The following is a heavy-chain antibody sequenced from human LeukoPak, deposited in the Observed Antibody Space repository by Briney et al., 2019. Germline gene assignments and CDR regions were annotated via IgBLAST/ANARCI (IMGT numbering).Heavy chain of an antibody. D-gene: IGHD3-22*01. J-gene: IGHJ4*02. CDR3: AKGPYYYDSSGPLGY. Sequence: GRSLRLSCAASGFIFSGYGMHWVRQAPGKGLEWVAVISYDGSNKYYADSVKGRFTISRDNSKNTLYLQMNSLRAEDTAVYYCAKGPYYYDSSGPLGYWGQGTLVTGSS. CDR1: GFIFSGYG. CDR2: ISYDGSNK. V-gene: IGHV3-30*18.